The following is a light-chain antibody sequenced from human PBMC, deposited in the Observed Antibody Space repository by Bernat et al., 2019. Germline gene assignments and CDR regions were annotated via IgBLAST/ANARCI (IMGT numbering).Light chain of an antibody. Sequence: DTLLTQSPGTLSLSPGERATLSCRASRSLNSNYLAWFQHKPGQSPRLLISGASSRASAVPDRFTGSGSETDFTLTLDRLEPEDSAVYYCHQYGSLPFTFGQGTKLEIQ. J-gene: IGKJ2*01. V-gene: IGKV3-20*01. CDR2: GAS. CDR3: HQYGSLPFT. CDR1: RSLNSNY.